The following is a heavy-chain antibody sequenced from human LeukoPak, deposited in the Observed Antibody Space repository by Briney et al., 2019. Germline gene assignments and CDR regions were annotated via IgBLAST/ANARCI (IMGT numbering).Heavy chain of an antibody. D-gene: IGHD6-19*01. CDR1: GSTFSTYW. CDR3: TSGWQFIDF. J-gene: IGHJ4*02. Sequence: GGSLRLSCAASGSTFSTYWMSWVRQAPGKGLEWVANIKQDGSETFYVDSVRARFTISRDNARNSVYLQMNSLRAEDTAVYYCTSGWQFIDFWGQGTLVTVSS. CDR2: IKQDGSET. V-gene: IGHV3-7*01.